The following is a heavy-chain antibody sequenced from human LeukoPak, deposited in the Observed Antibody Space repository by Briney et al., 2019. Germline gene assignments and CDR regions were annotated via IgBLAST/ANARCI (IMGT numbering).Heavy chain of an antibody. Sequence: PGGSLRLSCEASGFTFDDYGLNWVRQAPGKGLEWVSGINWNGDNTDYTDSVKGRFTISRDNAKNSLYLQMNSLRDEDTALYYCARSASWGFSYFDYWGQGTLVTVSS. D-gene: IGHD2-2*01. CDR3: ARSASWGFSYFDY. J-gene: IGHJ4*02. CDR2: INWNGDNT. CDR1: GFTFDDYG. V-gene: IGHV3-20*04.